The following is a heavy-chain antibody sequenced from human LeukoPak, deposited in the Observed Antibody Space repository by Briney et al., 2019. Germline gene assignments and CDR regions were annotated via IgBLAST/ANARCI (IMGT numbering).Heavy chain of an antibody. Sequence: PGGPLRLSCAASGFTFSNHWMHWVRQAPGKGLVWVSRINTDGSSTTYADSVKGRFTISRDNAKNTLYLQMNSLRAEDTAVYYCARDVNLGWLSRYYFDHWGQGTLVTVSS. V-gene: IGHV3-74*01. CDR3: ARDVNLGWLSRYYFDH. J-gene: IGHJ4*02. CDR2: INTDGSST. D-gene: IGHD3-3*01. CDR1: GFTFSNHW.